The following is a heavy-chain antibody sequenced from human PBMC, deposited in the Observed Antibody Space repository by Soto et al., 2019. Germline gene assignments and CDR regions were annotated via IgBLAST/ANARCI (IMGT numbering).Heavy chain of an antibody. D-gene: IGHD3-10*01. CDR1: ADSFSSYG. V-gene: IGHV1-69*01. Sequence: QVQLVQSGAEVKEPGSAEKVSCKAPADSFSSYGISWVRQAPGQGLEWMGGIIPIFGTTNYAEKFQGRVTITADESTNTAYMELSSLRSEDTALYYCARGLPDGWVEPGVVRGYLDTWGRGTLVTVSS. J-gene: IGHJ4*02. CDR2: IIPIFGTT. CDR3: ARGLPDGWVEPGVVRGYLDT.